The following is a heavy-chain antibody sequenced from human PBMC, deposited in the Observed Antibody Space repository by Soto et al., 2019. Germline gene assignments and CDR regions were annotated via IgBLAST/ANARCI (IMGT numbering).Heavy chain of an antibody. CDR1: GGSISSYY. J-gene: IGHJ6*02. CDR3: ARGEDDEYYGMDV. CDR2: IYYSGST. Sequence: SETLSLTCTVSGGSISSYYWSWIRQPPGKGLEWIGYIYYSGSTNYNPSLKSRVTISVDTSKNQFSLKLSSVTAADMAVYYCARGEDDEYYGMDVWGQGTTVPVSS. D-gene: IGHD1-26*01. V-gene: IGHV4-59*01.